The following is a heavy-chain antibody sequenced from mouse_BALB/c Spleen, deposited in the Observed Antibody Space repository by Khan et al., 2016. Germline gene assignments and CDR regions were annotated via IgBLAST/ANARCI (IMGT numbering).Heavy chain of an antibody. Sequence: EVQLQESGPGLVKPSQSLSLTCTVTGYSITSDYAWNWIRQFPGNKLEWMGYISYSGSTSYNPSLKSRISITRDTSKNQFSLQLNSVTTEDTATYYCASYYGNYYAMDYWGQGTSVTVSS. CDR1: GYSITSDYA. D-gene: IGHD2-1*01. J-gene: IGHJ4*01. V-gene: IGHV3-2*02. CDR3: ASYYGNYYAMDY. CDR2: ISYSGST.